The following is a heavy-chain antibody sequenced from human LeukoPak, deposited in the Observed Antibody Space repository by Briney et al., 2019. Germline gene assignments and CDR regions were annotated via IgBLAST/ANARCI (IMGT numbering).Heavy chain of an antibody. CDR1: GGSISSGDYY. Sequence: SQTLSLTCTVSGGSISSGDYYWSWIRQPPGKGLEWIGYIYYSGSTYYNPSLKSRVTISVDTSKNQFSLKLSSVTAADTAVYYCAGDVVVVAATQGYYYGMDVWGQGTTVTVSS. CDR2: IYYSGST. CDR3: AGDVVVVAATQGYYYGMDV. V-gene: IGHV4-30-4*01. D-gene: IGHD2-15*01. J-gene: IGHJ6*02.